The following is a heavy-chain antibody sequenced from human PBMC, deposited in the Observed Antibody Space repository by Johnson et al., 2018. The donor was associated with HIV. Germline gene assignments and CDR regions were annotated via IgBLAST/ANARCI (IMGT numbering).Heavy chain of an antibody. J-gene: IGHJ3*02. CDR3: AKERGKRWLHPRDAFDI. D-gene: IGHD5-24*01. CDR1: GFTFSSYA. V-gene: IGHV3-30*04. Sequence: QVQLVESGGGVVQPGRSLRLSCAASGFTFSSYAMHWVRQAPGKGLEWVAVISYDGSNKYYADSVKGRFTISRDNSKNTLYLRMNSLRVEDTAVYYCAKERGKRWLHPRDAFDIWGQGTMVTVSS. CDR2: ISYDGSNK.